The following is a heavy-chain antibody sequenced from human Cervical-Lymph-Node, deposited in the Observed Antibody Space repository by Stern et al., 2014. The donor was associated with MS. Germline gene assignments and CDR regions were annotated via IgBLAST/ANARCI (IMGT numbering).Heavy chain of an antibody. CDR3: ARDNDDNGMDV. V-gene: IGHV1-69*01. D-gene: IGHD1-1*01. CDR1: GDTFINFA. CDR2: IIPILGTI. J-gene: IGHJ6*02. Sequence: QLVQSGAEVKKPGSSVSVSCTASGDTFINFAFSWVRQAPGQGLEWMGGIIPILGTINYAQKFQGRVTITADESATTVYMEVNSLRSEDTAVYYCARDNDDNGMDVWGQGTTVTVSS.